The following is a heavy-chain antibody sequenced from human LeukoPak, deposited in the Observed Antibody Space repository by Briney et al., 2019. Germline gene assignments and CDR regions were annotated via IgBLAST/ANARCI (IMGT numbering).Heavy chain of an antibody. Sequence: SEILSLTCAVYGGSFSGYYWSWIRQPPGKGLEWIGEINHSGSTNYNPSLKSRVTISVDTSKNQFSLKLSSVTAADTAVYYCARGALGYCSSTSCYRVYYYYGMDVWGKGTTVTVSS. J-gene: IGHJ6*04. CDR1: GGSFSGYY. D-gene: IGHD2-2*02. CDR3: ARGALGYCSSTSCYRVYYYYGMDV. V-gene: IGHV4-34*01. CDR2: INHSGST.